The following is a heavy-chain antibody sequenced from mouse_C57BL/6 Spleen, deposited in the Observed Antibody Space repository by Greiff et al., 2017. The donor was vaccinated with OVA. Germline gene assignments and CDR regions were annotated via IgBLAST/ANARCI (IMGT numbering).Heavy chain of an antibody. V-gene: IGHV1-72*01. D-gene: IGHD1-1*01. Sequence: VQLQQPGAELVKPGASVKLSCKASGYTFTSYCMHWVKQRPGRGLEWIGRFDPNSGGTKYNEKFKSKATLTVDKPSSTAYMQLSSLTSEDDAVDYYARIFLRYSYFDYWGQGTTLTVAS. J-gene: IGHJ2*01. CDR3: ARIFLRYSYFDY. CDR1: GYTFTSYC. CDR2: FDPNSGGT.